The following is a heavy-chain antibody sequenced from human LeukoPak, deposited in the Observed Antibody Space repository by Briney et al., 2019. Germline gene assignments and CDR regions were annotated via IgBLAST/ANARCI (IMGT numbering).Heavy chain of an antibody. CDR1: GGSISSYY. CDR2: IYYSGST. CDR3: ARGLPEIPLNY. V-gene: IGHV4-59*12. J-gene: IGHJ4*02. D-gene: IGHD3-9*01. Sequence: SETLSLTCTVSGGSISSYYWSWIRQPPGKGLEWIGYIYYSGSTNYNPSLKSRVTISVDTSKNQFSLKLSSVTAADTAVYYCARGLPEIPLNYWGQGTLVTVSS.